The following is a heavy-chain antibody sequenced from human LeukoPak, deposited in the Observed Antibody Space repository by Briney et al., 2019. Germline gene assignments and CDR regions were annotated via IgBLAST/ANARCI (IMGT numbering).Heavy chain of an antibody. V-gene: IGHV1-69*06. Sequence: SVKVSCKASGYTFTSYDINWVRQAPGQGLEWMGGIIPIFGTANYAQKFQGRVTITADKSTNTAYMELSSLRSEDTAVYYCARDRCGGGSCYPKYNWFDPWGQGTLVTVSS. CDR3: ARDRCGGGSCYPKYNWFDP. D-gene: IGHD2-15*01. CDR2: IIPIFGTA. J-gene: IGHJ5*02. CDR1: GYTFTSYD.